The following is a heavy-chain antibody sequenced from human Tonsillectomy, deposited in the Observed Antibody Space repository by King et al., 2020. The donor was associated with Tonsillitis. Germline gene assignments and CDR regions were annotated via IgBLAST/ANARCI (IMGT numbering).Heavy chain of an antibody. D-gene: IGHD3-3*01. CDR3: AGGIRFLVWLASYFDY. Sequence: VQLQQWGAGLLEPSETLSLTCAVSSGSFSGYYWTWIRQSPGKGLEWIGEINHSGSTNYNPSLKSRVTISIDSSKNQFSLRLTSVTGADTAVYYCAGGIRFLVWLASYFDYWGQGTLVTVSS. CDR1: SGSFSGYY. J-gene: IGHJ4*02. CDR2: INHSGST. V-gene: IGHV4-34*01.